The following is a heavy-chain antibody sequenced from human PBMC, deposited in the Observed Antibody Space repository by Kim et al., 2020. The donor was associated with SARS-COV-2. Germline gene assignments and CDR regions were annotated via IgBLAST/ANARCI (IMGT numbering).Heavy chain of an antibody. J-gene: IGHJ3*02. D-gene: IGHD6-19*01. CDR3: AKGLAVAGLDAFDI. CDR2: ISYDGSNK. Sequence: GGSLRLSCAASGFTFSSYGMHWVRQAPGKGLEWVAVISYDGSNKYYADSVKGRFTISRDNSKNTLYLQMNSLRAEDTAVYYCAKGLAVAGLDAFDIWGQG. V-gene: IGHV3-30*18. CDR1: GFTFSSYG.